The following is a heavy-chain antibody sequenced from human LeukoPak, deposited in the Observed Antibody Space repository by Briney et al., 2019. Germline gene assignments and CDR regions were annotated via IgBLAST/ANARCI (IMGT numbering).Heavy chain of an antibody. CDR2: IDARSGIT. CDR3: ARTYDFGRGPPGDAFDN. J-gene: IGHJ3*02. D-gene: IGHD3-3*01. CDR1: GFTFTIFG. Sequence: GGSLRLSCAASGFTFTIFGFNWVRQAPGRVPEWVSYIDARSGITYYADSVQGRFTISRDNAQESVFLQMNSLRADDTAVYYCARTYDFGRGPPGDAFDNWGPGTLVTVSS. V-gene: IGHV3-48*01.